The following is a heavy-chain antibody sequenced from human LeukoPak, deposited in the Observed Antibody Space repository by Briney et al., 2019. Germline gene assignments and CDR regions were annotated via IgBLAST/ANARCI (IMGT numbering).Heavy chain of an antibody. V-gene: IGHV1-24*01. Sequence: GASVKVSCEVSGYTLTELSMHWVRQAPGKGLEWMGGFDPEDGETIYAQKFQGRVTMTEDTSTDTAYMELSSLRSEDTAVYYCATDYYDSSGWPYVLWGQGTLVTVSS. CDR1: GYTLTELS. D-gene: IGHD3-22*01. CDR2: FDPEDGET. J-gene: IGHJ4*02. CDR3: ATDYYDSSGWPYVL.